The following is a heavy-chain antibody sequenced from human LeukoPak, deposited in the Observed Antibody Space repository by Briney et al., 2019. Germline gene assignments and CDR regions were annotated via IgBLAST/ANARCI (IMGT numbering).Heavy chain of an antibody. D-gene: IGHD6-19*01. J-gene: IGHJ4*02. Sequence: ASVKVSCKASGGTFSSYAISWVRQAPGQGLEWMGGIIPIFGTANYAQKFQGRVTITADESTSTAYMELSSLRSEDTAVYYCAREGYASGWHPDWGQGTLVTVSS. CDR3: AREGYASGWHPD. CDR2: IIPIFGTA. V-gene: IGHV1-69*13. CDR1: GGTFSSYA.